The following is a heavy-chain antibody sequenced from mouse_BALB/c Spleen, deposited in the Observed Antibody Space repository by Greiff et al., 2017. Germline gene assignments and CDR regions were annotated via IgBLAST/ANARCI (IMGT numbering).Heavy chain of an antibody. CDR1: GFTFSSFG. CDR3: ARGEDYDVGYAMDY. D-gene: IGHD2-4*01. CDR2: ISSGSSTI. J-gene: IGHJ4*01. Sequence: EVKLMESGGGLVQPGGSRKLSCAASGFTFSSFGMHWVRQAPEKGLEWVAYISSGSSTIYYADTVKGRFTISRDNPKNTLFLQMTSLRSEDTAMYYCARGEDYDVGYAMDYWGQGTSVTVSS. V-gene: IGHV5-17*02.